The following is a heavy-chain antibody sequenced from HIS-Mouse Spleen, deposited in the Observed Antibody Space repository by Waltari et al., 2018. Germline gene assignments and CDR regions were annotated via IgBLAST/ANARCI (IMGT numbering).Heavy chain of an antibody. J-gene: IGHJ2*01. D-gene: IGHD6-13*01. Sequence: QLQLQESGPGLVKPSETLSLTCTVSGGSISSSSYDWGWIRQPPGQGLEWIGSINYSGSTYSNPSLKSRVTISVDTSKNQFSLKLSSVTAADTAVYYCAREIPYSSSWYDWYFDLWGRGTLVTVSS. V-gene: IGHV4-39*07. CDR3: AREIPYSSSWYDWYFDL. CDR2: INYSGST. CDR1: GGSISSSSYD.